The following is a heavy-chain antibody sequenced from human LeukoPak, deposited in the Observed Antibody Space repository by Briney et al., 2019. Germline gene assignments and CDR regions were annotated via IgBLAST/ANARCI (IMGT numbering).Heavy chain of an antibody. Sequence: GGSLRLSCAASGLTFSSSALSWVRQAPGKGLQWVSSISGSGLDTHYADSVKGRFTISRDNSKNTLYLQMNSLRAEDTAVYYCAKVITYYYDSSGYPAFDYWGQGTLVTVSS. CDR1: GLTFSSSA. CDR3: AKVITYYYDSSGYPAFDY. CDR2: ISGSGLDT. V-gene: IGHV3-23*01. D-gene: IGHD3-22*01. J-gene: IGHJ4*02.